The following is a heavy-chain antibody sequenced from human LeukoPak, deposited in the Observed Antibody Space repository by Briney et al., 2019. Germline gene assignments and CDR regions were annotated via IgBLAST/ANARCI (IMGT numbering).Heavy chain of an antibody. D-gene: IGHD2-21*01. Sequence: HGESLKISCKASEYSFTSYWIGWARQMPGKGLEWMGIIYPGDSDTRYSPSFQGQVTISADKSISTAYLQWSSLKASDTAMYYCARPFRSGISDGFHIWGQGTMVTVSS. CDR3: ARPFRSGISDGFHI. CDR1: EYSFTSYW. CDR2: IYPGDSDT. J-gene: IGHJ3*02. V-gene: IGHV5-51*01.